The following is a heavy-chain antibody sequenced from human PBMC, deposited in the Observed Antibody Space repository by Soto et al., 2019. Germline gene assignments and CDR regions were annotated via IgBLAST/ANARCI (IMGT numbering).Heavy chain of an antibody. CDR2: ISTSGGTT. V-gene: IGHV3-23*01. CDR3: AKSNSKGGYGDFDY. CDR1: GFTFSSYA. Sequence: EMQLLESGGGLVPPGGSLRLSCAASGFTFSSYAMSWVRQAPGKGLEWVSAISTSGGTTYYADSVQGRFTISRDNSKNTLYLQVNSLSAEDTAVYYCAKSNSKGGYGDFDYSGQGTLVTVSS. J-gene: IGHJ4*02. D-gene: IGHD5-12*01.